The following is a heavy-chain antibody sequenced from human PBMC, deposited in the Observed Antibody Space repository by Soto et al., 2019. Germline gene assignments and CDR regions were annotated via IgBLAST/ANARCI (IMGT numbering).Heavy chain of an antibody. V-gene: IGHV3-23*01. CDR3: ATRPIIGVVTHYFAQ. Sequence: DVQLFESGGSLVQPGGTLRLSCSASGFAFSAYAMSWVRQAPQKGLEWVSGIGGGGHDTRYGDSGKGRFTTSRDNSRNTLYLEMNRLTAEDTAVYYCATRPIIGVVTHYFAQWGRGMLVSVSS. D-gene: IGHD2-2*01. J-gene: IGHJ4*02. CDR1: GFAFSAYA. CDR2: IGGGGHDT.